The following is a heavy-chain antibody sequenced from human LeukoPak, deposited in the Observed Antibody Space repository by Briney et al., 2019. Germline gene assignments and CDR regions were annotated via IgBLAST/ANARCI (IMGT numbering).Heavy chain of an antibody. J-gene: IGHJ4*02. Sequence: ASVKVSCKASGGTFSSYAISWVRQAPGQGLEWMGWMNPNSGNTGYAQKFQGRVTMTRNTSISTAYMELSSLRSEDTAVYFCARGPPNWGYDYWGQGTLVTVSS. V-gene: IGHV1-8*02. D-gene: IGHD7-27*01. CDR3: ARGPPNWGYDY. CDR2: MNPNSGNT. CDR1: GGTFSSYA.